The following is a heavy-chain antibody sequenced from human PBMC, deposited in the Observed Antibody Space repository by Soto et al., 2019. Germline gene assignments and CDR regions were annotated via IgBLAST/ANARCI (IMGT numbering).Heavy chain of an antibody. Sequence: GGSLRLSCAASGFTFSSYGMHWVRQAPGKGLEWVAVISYDGSNKYYADSVKGRFTISRDNSKNTLYLQMNSLRAEDTAVYYCAKVRGYSYGPYYYYGMDVWGQGTTVTVSS. J-gene: IGHJ6*02. CDR2: ISYDGSNK. D-gene: IGHD5-18*01. CDR3: AKVRGYSYGPYYYYGMDV. V-gene: IGHV3-30*18. CDR1: GFTFSSYG.